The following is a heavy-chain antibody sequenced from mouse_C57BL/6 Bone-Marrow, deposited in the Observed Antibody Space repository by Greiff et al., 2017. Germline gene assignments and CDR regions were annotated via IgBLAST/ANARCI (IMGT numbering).Heavy chain of an antibody. V-gene: IGHV3-6*01. J-gene: IGHJ4*01. D-gene: IGHD2-4*01. CDR2: ISYDGSN. CDR1: GYSITSGYY. Sequence: DVQLQESGPGLVKPSPSLSLTCSVTGYSITSGYYWNWIRQFPGNKLEWMGYISYDGSNNYNPSLKNRISITRDPSQNQFFLKMNSVTTEDTATYYCARDGLRYYAMDYWGQGTSVTVSS. CDR3: ARDGLRYYAMDY.